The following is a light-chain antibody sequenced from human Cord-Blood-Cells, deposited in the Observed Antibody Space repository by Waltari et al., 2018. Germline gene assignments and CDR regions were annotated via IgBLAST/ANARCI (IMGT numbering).Light chain of an antibody. J-gene: IGKJ5*01. CDR1: QDISNY. CDR3: QQYDNLPIT. Sequence: DLQMTQSPSSLSASEGDRATLTCQASQDISNYLKWYQQKPGKDPKLLTNDASTLETGVASRFSGSGSGTDVTFAISGLQPEEIATYYCQQYDNLPITFGEGTRLEIK. V-gene: IGKV1-33*01. CDR2: DAS.